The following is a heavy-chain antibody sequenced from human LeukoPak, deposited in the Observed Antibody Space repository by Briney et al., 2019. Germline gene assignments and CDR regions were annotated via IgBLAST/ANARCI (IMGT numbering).Heavy chain of an antibody. CDR2: IIPIFGTA. CDR1: GGTFSSYA. J-gene: IGHJ3*02. V-gene: IGHV1-69*13. Sequence: SVKVSCKASGGTFSSYAISWVRQAPGQGLEWMGGIIPIFGTANYAQKFQGRVTITADESTSTAYMELSSLRSEDTAVYYCASWAAVAYDAFDIWGQGTMVTVSS. D-gene: IGHD6-19*01. CDR3: ASWAAVAYDAFDI.